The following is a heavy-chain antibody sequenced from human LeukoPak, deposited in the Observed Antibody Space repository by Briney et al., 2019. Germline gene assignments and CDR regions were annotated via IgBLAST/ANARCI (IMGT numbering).Heavy chain of an antibody. CDR3: AKIRDKSSGFYYDAFDI. J-gene: IGHJ3*02. D-gene: IGHD3-22*01. V-gene: IGHV3-23*01. Sequence: GGSLRLSCAASGFTFSSYAMSWVRQAPGEGLEWVSAISDKSGSTYYADSVKGRFTISRDNSKNTLYLQMNSLRAEDTAVYYCAKIRDKSSGFYYDAFDIWGQGTMVTVSS. CDR2: ISDKSGST. CDR1: GFTFSSYA.